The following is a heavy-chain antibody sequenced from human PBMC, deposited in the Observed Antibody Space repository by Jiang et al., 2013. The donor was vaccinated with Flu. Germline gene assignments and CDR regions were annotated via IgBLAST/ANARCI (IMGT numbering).Heavy chain of an antibody. Sequence: SLTCTVSGGSISSSSYYWSWIRQPPGKGLEWVGYIYYSGSTNYNPSLKSRVTISVDTSKNQFSLKLSSVTAADTAVYYCARGGYCSSTSCYGMDVWGQGTTVTVSS. CDR3: ARGGYCSSTSCYGMDV. V-gene: IGHV4-61*01. D-gene: IGHD2-2*01. CDR1: GGSISSSSYY. J-gene: IGHJ6*02. CDR2: IYYSGST.